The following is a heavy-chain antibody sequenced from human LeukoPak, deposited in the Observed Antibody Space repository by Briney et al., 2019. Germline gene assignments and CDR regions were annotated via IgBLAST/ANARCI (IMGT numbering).Heavy chain of an antibody. CDR1: GFTLSYYW. V-gene: IGHV3-7*03. CDR3: ARGLTSDY. J-gene: IGHJ4*02. Sequence: GGSLRLSCAASGFTLSYYWMTWVSQVRGKGLEWVASIKQDGSEKHYVDSVKGRFTISRDNAEKSLYLQMNSLRAEDTAVYYCARGLTSDYWGQGSLVTVSS. CDR2: IKQDGSEK.